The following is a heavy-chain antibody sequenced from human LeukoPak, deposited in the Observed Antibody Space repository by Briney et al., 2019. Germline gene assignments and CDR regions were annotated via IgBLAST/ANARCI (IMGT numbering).Heavy chain of an antibody. CDR3: AVHDISTGYDRYAFDI. CDR2: IYYSGST. D-gene: IGHD3-9*01. V-gene: IGHV4-59*01. J-gene: IGHJ3*02. CDR1: GGSISSYY. Sequence: SETLSLTCTVSGGSISSYYWSWIRQPPGKGLEWIGYIYYSGSTNYNPSLKSQVTISVDTSKNQFSLKLSSVTAADTAVYYCAVHDISTGYDRYAFDIWGQGTMVTVSS.